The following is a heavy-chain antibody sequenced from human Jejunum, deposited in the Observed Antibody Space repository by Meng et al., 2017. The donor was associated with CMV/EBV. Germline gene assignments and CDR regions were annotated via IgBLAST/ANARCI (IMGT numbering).Heavy chain of an antibody. CDR1: GFPFSDHS. J-gene: IGHJ4*02. CDR3: GRDSMKGGGFDY. Sequence: AFGFPFSDHSMAWFRQAPGKGLEWVARIKNKANSYLTEYAASVRDRFTISRDDPKTSLFLQMSSLKAEDTAMYYCGRDSMKGGGFDYWGQGALVTVSS. CDR2: IKNKANSYLT. D-gene: IGHD3-10*01. V-gene: IGHV3-72*01.